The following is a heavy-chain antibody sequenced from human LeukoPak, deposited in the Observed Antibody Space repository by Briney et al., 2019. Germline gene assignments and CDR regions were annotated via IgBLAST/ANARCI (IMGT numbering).Heavy chain of an antibody. V-gene: IGHV4-4*09. CDR2: IYTSGST. CDR1: GGSISSYY. CDR3: ARNWNYRGYYYYYMDV. J-gene: IGHJ6*03. D-gene: IGHD1-7*01. Sequence: SETLSLTCTVSGGSISSYYWSWIRQPPGKGLEWIGHIYTSGSTNYNPSLKSRVTISVDTSKNQFSLKLSSVTAADTAVYYCARNWNYRGYYYYYMDVWGKGTTVTVSS.